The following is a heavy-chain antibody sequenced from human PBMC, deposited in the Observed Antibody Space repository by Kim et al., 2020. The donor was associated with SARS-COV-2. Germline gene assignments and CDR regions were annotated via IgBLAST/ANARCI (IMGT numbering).Heavy chain of an antibody. Sequence: GGSLRLSCAASGFIFRSYDMHWGRQAPGQGLQWVATISFDGSKRYYADSVKGRFTVSRDNDKNTLSLQMESLRVEDRAVYYCAKGRWEPLQYYYGMDVWGQVTTVIVS. D-gene: IGHD1-26*01. CDR2: ISFDGSKR. CDR3: AKGRWEPLQYYYGMDV. J-gene: IGHJ6*02. V-gene: IGHV3-30*18. CDR1: GFIFRSYD.